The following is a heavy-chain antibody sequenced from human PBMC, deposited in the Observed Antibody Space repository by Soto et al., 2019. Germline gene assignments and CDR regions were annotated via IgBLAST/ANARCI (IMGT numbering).Heavy chain of an antibody. D-gene: IGHD3-16*01. Sequence: GGSLRLSCSASGFTFSSYAMHWVRQAPGKGLEYVSAISINGGSTYYADSVKCRFTISRDNSKNTLYLQMSSLRAEDTAVYYCVKGVSYAFDIWGQGAMVTVSS. CDR1: GFTFSSYA. V-gene: IGHV3-64D*06. CDR3: VKGVSYAFDI. CDR2: ISINGGST. J-gene: IGHJ3*02.